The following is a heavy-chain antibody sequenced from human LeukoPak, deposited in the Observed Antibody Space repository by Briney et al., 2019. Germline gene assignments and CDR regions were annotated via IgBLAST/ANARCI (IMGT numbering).Heavy chain of an antibody. D-gene: IGHD3-10*01. V-gene: IGHV1-46*01. J-gene: IGHJ4*02. CDR2: IKASGGST. CDR3: AREYGSGSTEGCLDY. CDR1: LYPFTPYY. Sequence: ALVKASCKPSLYPFTPYYMHCVRQAPAASPQGRGIIKASGGSTSYAQKFQGRVTMTRDTSTSTVYMELSSLRSEETAVYYCAREYGSGSTEGCLDYWGQGTLVTVSS.